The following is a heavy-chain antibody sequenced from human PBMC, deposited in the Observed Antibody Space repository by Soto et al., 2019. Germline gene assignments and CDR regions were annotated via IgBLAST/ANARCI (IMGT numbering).Heavy chain of an antibody. CDR3: ARSFYNYYYYGMDV. J-gene: IGHJ6*02. V-gene: IGHV1-69*13. CDR1: GGTISSYA. CDR2: IIPIFGTA. Sequence: SVKASCKSSGGTISSYAISWVRQAPGQGLEWMGGIIPIFGTANYAQKFQGRVTITADESTSTAYMELSSLRSEDTAVYYCARSFYNYYYYGMDVWGQGTTVTVSS. D-gene: IGHD4-4*01.